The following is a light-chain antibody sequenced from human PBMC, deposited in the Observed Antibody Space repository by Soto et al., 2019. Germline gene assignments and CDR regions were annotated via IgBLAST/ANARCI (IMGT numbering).Light chain of an antibody. CDR1: SSNIGGNS. Sequence: QSVMTQPPSVSAAPGQRVTISCSGSSSNIGGNSVSWYQQLPGTAPKLLIYDDDKRPSGIPDRFSGSKSGTSATLGITGFQTGDEADYYCGSWDSSLSAYVFETGTKLTVL. V-gene: IGLV1-51*01. CDR3: GSWDSSLSAYV. CDR2: DDD. J-gene: IGLJ1*01.